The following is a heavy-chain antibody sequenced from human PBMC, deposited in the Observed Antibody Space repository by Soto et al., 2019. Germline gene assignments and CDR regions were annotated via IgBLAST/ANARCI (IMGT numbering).Heavy chain of an antibody. V-gene: IGHV1-46*03. Sequence: QVQLVQSGAEVKKPGASVKVSCKASGYTFTSYYMHWVRQAPGQGLEWMGIINPSGGSTSYAQKVQCRVTMTRDTSTSTVYMELSSLRSEDTAVYYCASAKWYSSSSLYYYYMDVWGKGTTVTVSS. CDR2: INPSGGST. CDR3: ASAKWYSSSSLYYYYMDV. D-gene: IGHD6-6*01. J-gene: IGHJ6*03. CDR1: GYTFTSYY.